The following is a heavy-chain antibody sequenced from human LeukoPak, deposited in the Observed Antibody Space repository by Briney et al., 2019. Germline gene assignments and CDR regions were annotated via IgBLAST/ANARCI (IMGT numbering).Heavy chain of an antibody. CDR3: ATSGEYYDSSGYYNY. D-gene: IGHD3-22*01. CDR2: INHSGST. J-gene: IGHJ4*02. Sequence: PSETLSLTCGVYGGSFSGYYWSWIRQPPGKGLEWIGEINHSGSTNYNPSLKSRVTISVDTSKNQFSLKLSSVTAADTAVYYCATSGEYYDSSGYYNYWGQGTLVTVSS. CDR1: GGSFSGYY. V-gene: IGHV4-34*01.